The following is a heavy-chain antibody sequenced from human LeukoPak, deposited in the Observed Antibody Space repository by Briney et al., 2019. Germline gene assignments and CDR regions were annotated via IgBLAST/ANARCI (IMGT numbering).Heavy chain of an antibody. CDR3: ARDLYSYGHYYYYGMDV. J-gene: IGHJ6*02. Sequence: SVKVSCKASGGTFSSYAISWVRQAPGQGLEWMGGIIPIFGTANYAQKFQGRVTITADESTSTAYMELSSLRSEDTAVYYCARDLYSYGHYYYYGMDVWGQGTTVTVSS. D-gene: IGHD5-18*01. V-gene: IGHV1-69*13. CDR2: IIPIFGTA. CDR1: GGTFSSYA.